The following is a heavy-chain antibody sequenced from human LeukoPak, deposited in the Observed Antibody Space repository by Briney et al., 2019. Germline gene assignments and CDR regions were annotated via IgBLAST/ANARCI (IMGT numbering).Heavy chain of an antibody. CDR2: VYYSGRT. V-gene: IGHV4-61*01. CDR3: VRETATSYYDSAGYYRQTEVFDV. Sequence: SETLSLTCTVSGVSVSSDSYYWTWIRQPPGKGLEWIGYVYYSGRTNYNPTLKSRVTISVDTSKNQFSLRLNSVTAADTALYYCVRETATSYYDSAGYYRQTEVFDVWGQGTKVTVSS. J-gene: IGHJ3*01. CDR1: GVSVSSDSYY. D-gene: IGHD3-22*01.